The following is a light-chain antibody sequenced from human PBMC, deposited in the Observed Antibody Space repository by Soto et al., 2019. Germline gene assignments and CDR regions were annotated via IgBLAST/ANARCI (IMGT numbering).Light chain of an antibody. CDR3: CSYEGSYTRV. CDR2: DVG. CDR1: SSDVGGYNY. Sequence: LAQPRSVSGSPGQSVTISCTGTSSDVGGYNYVSWYQQHPGKAPKLMIYDVGKRPSGVPDRFSGSKSDNTASLTISGLQAEDEADYYCCSYEGSYTRVFGTGTKVTVL. V-gene: IGLV2-11*01. J-gene: IGLJ1*01.